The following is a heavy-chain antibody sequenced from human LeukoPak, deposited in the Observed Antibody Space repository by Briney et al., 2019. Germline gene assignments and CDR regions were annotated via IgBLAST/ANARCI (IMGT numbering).Heavy chain of an antibody. J-gene: IGHJ4*02. CDR2: ISSSSSYI. D-gene: IGHD3-22*01. Sequence: PGGSLRLSCAASGFTFSSYSMNWVRQAPGKGLEWVSSISSSSSYIYYADSVKGRFTISRDNAKNSLYLQMNSLRAEDTAVYYCARDLGSSGYYYAFDYWGQGTLATVSS. CDR1: GFTFSSYS. CDR3: ARDLGSSGYYYAFDY. V-gene: IGHV3-21*01.